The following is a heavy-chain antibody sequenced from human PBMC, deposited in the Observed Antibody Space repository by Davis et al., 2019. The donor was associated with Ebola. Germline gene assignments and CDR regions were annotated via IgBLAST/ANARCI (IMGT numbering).Heavy chain of an antibody. V-gene: IGHV1-18*01. J-gene: IGHJ4*02. Sequence: ASVKVSCKASGYTFTSYGISWVRQAPRQGLEWMGWISAYNGNTHYAQKLQGRVTITTDKSTSTAYMELRSLRSDDTAVYYCAKGPPRKWELQPFDYWGQGTLVTVSS. CDR3: AKGPPRKWELQPFDY. CDR2: ISAYNGNT. CDR1: GYTFTSYG. D-gene: IGHD1-26*01.